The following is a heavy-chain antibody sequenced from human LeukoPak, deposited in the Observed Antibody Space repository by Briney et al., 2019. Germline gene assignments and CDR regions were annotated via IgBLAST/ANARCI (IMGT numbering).Heavy chain of an antibody. CDR1: GFTFSDAW. D-gene: IGHD2/OR15-2a*01. J-gene: IGHJ6*02. CDR2: IKSKFDGETT. Sequence: GGSLRLSCATSGFTFSDAWMTWVRQGPGKGLEWVGRIKSKFDGETTNYAAPVRGRFTISRDDSKNTVYLQTNSLKTEDTAVYYCTTVLVRSNYYYYGMDVWGQGTTVTVSS. V-gene: IGHV3-15*01. CDR3: TTVLVRSNYYYYGMDV.